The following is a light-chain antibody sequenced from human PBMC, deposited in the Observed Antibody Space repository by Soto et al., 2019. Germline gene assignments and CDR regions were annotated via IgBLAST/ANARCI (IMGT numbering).Light chain of an antibody. CDR3: QHYGSSPPFS. V-gene: IGKV3-20*01. J-gene: IGKJ3*01. CDR1: QSVSSSA. Sequence: EIVLTQSPGTLSLSPGERATLSCRASQSVSSSALAWYQQRPGQAPRLLIYGASSRATGIPDRFSGSGSGTEFTLTISRLEAEDFAVYYCQHYGSSPPFSVGPGTKVDIK. CDR2: GAS.